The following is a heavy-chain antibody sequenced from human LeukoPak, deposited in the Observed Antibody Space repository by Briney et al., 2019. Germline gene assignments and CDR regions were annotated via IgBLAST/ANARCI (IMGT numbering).Heavy chain of an antibody. CDR3: AKNRGGTCKYYLYV. CDR2: VSGSGGAT. CDR1: GFTFNNYG. V-gene: IGHV3-23*01. J-gene: IGHJ6*03. Sequence: GGSLRLSCAASGFTFNNYGMSWVRQAPGMGLEWLSYVSGSGGATYYAASVKGRFTISRDNSKNTVYLQMGSLRAEDTAVYYCAKNRGGTCKYYLYVWGNGTTVTVSS. D-gene: IGHD2-15*01.